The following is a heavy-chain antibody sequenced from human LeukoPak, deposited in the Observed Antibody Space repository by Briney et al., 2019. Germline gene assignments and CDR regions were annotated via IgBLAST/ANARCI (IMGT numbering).Heavy chain of an antibody. Sequence: GASVKVSCKASGYTFTSYGISWVRQAPGQGLEWMGWISAYNGNTNYAQKLQGRVTMTTDTSTSTAYMELRSLRSDDTAVYYCARDRGYDFWSGYYGFYFDYWGQGTLVTVSS. CDR2: ISAYNGNT. CDR3: ARDRGYDFWSGYYGFYFDY. V-gene: IGHV1-18*01. CDR1: GYTFTSYG. J-gene: IGHJ4*02. D-gene: IGHD3-3*01.